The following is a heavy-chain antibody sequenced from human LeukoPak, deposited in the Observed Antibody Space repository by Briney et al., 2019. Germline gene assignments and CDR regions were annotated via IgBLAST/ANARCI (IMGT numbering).Heavy chain of an antibody. CDR1: SSSISSGYF. Sequence: SETLSLTCSISSSSISSGYFWSWIRQPPGKGLEWIGTIYHSGSTYYNVSLKSRGTISVDTLKNQFSLRLSSVTAADTAVYYCAAGEQVDGFDIWGQGAMVTVSS. J-gene: IGHJ3*02. CDR3: AAGEQVDGFDI. CDR2: IYHSGST. D-gene: IGHD6-13*01. V-gene: IGHV4-38-2*01.